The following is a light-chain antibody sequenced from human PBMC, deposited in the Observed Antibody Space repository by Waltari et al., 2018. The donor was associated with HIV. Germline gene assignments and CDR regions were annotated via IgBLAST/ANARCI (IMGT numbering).Light chain of an antibody. CDR2: GTS. J-gene: IGKJ1*01. V-gene: IGKV1-39*01. CDR3: QQSATVPWT. Sequence: DIQMTQSPSSLSASVGDRLPITCRASRSINTYLNWDQQKQGQAPKVLIYGTSTLQSGVPSRFSGSGSGTDFTLTIASLQPEDFATYFCQQSATVPWTFGQGTTVDLK. CDR1: RSINTY.